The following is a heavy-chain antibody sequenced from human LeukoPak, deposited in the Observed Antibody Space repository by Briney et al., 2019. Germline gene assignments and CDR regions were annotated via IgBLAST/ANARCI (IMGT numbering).Heavy chain of an antibody. V-gene: IGHV5-51*01. CDR3: VRQIAVAGRTTSEHWYYIDV. Sequence: NLGESLKISCQASGYTFDRSWIGRVRQMPGKGFQWLGIVYPRDSDTRYSPSVQGHVTITADTSTDTAYLQWGSLRASDTANYFCVRQIAVAGRTTSEHWYYIDVWGKGTAVTVSS. CDR1: GYTFDRSW. J-gene: IGHJ6*03. D-gene: IGHD6-19*01. CDR2: VYPRDSDT.